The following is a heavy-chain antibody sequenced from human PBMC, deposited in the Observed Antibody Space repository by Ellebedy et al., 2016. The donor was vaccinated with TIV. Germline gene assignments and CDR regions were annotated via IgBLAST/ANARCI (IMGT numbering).Heavy chain of an antibody. J-gene: IGHJ4*02. Sequence: SETLSLTCTVSGGSISSYYWSWIRQPPGKGLEWIGYIYYSGSTNYNPSLKSRVTISVDTSKNQFSLKLSSVTAADTAVYYCRSGWPTVWVDYWGQGTLVTVSS. CDR1: GGSISSYY. CDR2: IYYSGST. CDR3: RSGWPTVWVDY. V-gene: IGHV4-59*08. D-gene: IGHD6-19*01.